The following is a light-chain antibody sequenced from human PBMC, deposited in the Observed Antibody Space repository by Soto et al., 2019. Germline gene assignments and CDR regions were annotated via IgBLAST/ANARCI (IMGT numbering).Light chain of an antibody. CDR1: QSISSY. CDR3: QQRYSTTIA. J-gene: IGKJ5*01. V-gene: IGKV1-39*01. Sequence: DIQMTQSPSSVSASVGDRVTITCRASQSISSYLNWYQQKPGKAPKLLIYAASSLQSGVPSRFSGSGSGTDFNLTISSLQTEDFATYYCQQRYSTTIAFGQGTRLEIK. CDR2: AAS.